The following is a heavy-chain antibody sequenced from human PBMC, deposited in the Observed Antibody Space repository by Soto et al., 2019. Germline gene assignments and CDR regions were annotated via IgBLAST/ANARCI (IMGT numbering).Heavy chain of an antibody. CDR3: ARRLYYYDSSGYSSDY. D-gene: IGHD3-22*01. V-gene: IGHV1-18*01. CDR1: GYTFTSYG. CDR2: ISAYNGNT. Sequence: GASVKVSCKASGYTFTSYGISWVRQAPGQGLEWMGWISAYNGNTNYAQKLQGRVTMTTDTSTSTAYMELRSLRSDDTAVYYCARRLYYYDSSGYSSDYWGQGTLVTVSS. J-gene: IGHJ4*02.